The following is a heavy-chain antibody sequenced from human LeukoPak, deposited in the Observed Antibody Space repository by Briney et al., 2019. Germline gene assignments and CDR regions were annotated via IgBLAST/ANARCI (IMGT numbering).Heavy chain of an antibody. J-gene: IGHJ4*02. CDR1: GFTFDDYG. D-gene: IGHD3-10*02. CDR2: INWNGGST. Sequence: GGSLRLSCAASGFTFDDYGMSWVRHAPGKGLEWVSGINWNGGSTGYADSVKGRFTISRDNSKNTLYLQMNSLRAEDTAVYYCTKGVLGYSVPFLDCWGQGALVTVSS. CDR3: TKGVLGYSVPFLDC. V-gene: IGHV3-20*04.